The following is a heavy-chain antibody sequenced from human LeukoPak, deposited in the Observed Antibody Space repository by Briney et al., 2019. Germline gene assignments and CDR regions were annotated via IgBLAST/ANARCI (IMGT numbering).Heavy chain of an antibody. CDR2: ISSSGSTI. V-gene: IGHV3-48*03. J-gene: IGHJ4*02. D-gene: IGHD1-26*01. CDR1: GFTFSSYE. Sequence: GGSLRLSCAASGFTFSSYEMNWVRQAPGKGLERVSYISSSGSTIYYADSVKGRFTISRDNAKNSLSLQMNSLRAEDTAVYYCARVRSGSYYVFDSWGQGTLVTVSS. CDR3: ARVRSGSYYVFDS.